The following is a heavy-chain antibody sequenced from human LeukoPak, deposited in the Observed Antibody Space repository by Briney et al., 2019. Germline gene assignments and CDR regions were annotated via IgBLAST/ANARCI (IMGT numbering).Heavy chain of an antibody. CDR2: IYYSGST. J-gene: IGHJ4*02. CDR3: ARGAPAPDYVWGSYRYEFDY. D-gene: IGHD3-16*02. Sequence: SETLSLTCTVSGGSISSSSYYWGWIRQPPGKGLEWIGSIYYSGSTYYNPSLKSRVTISVDTSKNQFSLKLSSVTAADTAVYYCARGAPAPDYVWGSYRYEFDYWGQGTLVTASS. CDR1: GGSISSSSYY. V-gene: IGHV4-39*01.